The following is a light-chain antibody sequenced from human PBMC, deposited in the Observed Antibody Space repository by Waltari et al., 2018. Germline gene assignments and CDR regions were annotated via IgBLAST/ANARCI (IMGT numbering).Light chain of an antibody. CDR1: SSNIRNNN. V-gene: IGLV1-44*01. J-gene: IGLJ1*01. CDR3: AAWDDSLNGPV. Sequence: QPVLTPPPSASGTPGQSIIISCPGSSSNIRNNNVTRYQPVPGTAPKLLIYGTRERPSGVSNRLSGSKSGTSASLAISALQPEDEADYYCAAWDDSLNGPVFGTGTKVTVL. CDR2: GTR.